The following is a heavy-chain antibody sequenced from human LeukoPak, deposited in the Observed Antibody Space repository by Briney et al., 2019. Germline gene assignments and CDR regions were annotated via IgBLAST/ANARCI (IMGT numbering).Heavy chain of an antibody. CDR3: ARKRGPYYYYYGMDV. D-gene: IGHD3-10*01. V-gene: IGHV1-46*01. CDR1: GYTFTSNY. CDR2: IYPRDGST. Sequence: ASVKVSCKASGYTFTSNYIHWVRQAPGQGLEWMGMIYPRDGSTSYAQKFQGRVTVTRDTSTSTVYMELSSLRSEDTAVYYCARKRGPYYYYYGMDVWGQGTTVTVSS. J-gene: IGHJ6*02.